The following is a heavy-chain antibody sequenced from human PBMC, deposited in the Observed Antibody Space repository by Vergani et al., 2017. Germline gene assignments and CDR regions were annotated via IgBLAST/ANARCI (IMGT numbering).Heavy chain of an antibody. J-gene: IGHJ5*02. D-gene: IGHD2-2*01. Sequence: QVQLVQSGAEVKKPGSSVKVSCKASGGTFSSYTISWVRQAPGQGLEWMGRMNPNSGNTGYAQKFQGRVTMTRNTSISPAYMELSSLRSEDTAVYYCAGAHCSSTSCYDWFDPWGQGTLVTVSS. CDR3: AGAHCSSTSCYDWFDP. V-gene: IGHV1-8*02. CDR2: MNPNSGNT. CDR1: GGTFSSYT.